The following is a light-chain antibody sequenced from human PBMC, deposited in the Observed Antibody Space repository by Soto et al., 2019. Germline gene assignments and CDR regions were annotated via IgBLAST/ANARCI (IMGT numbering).Light chain of an antibody. J-gene: IGKJ5*01. V-gene: IGKV3-11*01. CDR2: DAS. Sequence: EIVMTQSPATLSVSPGERATLSCRASQSVTTYLAWYQQKPGQAPRLLIYDASNRATGIPARFSGSRSGTDFTLTISSLEPEDFAVYYCQQRSNWPPLISFGQGTRLEIK. CDR3: QQRSNWPPLIS. CDR1: QSVTTY.